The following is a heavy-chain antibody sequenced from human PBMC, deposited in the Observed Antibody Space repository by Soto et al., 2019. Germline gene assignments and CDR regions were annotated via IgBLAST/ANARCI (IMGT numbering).Heavy chain of an antibody. J-gene: IGHJ4*02. Sequence: ASVKVSCKASGYTFTSYGISWVRQAPGQGLEWMGWINAGNGNTKYSQKFQGRVTITRDTSASTAYMELSSLRAEDTAVYYCVRGGVDYAAYFDHWGQGALVTVSS. D-gene: IGHD3-16*01. CDR2: INAGNGNT. V-gene: IGHV1-18*01. CDR1: GYTFTSYG. CDR3: VRGGVDYAAYFDH.